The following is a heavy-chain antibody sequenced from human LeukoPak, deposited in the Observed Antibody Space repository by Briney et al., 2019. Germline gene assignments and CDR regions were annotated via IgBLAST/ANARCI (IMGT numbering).Heavy chain of an antibody. CDR2: ISSSSSYI. CDR3: ARAWVTATSDALDI. CDR1: GFTFSSYS. J-gene: IGHJ3*02. Sequence: PGGSLRLSCAASGFTFSSYSMNWVRQAPGKGLEWVSSISSSSSYIYYADSVKGRFTISRDNAKNSLYLQMNSLRAEDTAVYYCARAWVTATSDALDIWGQGTMVTVSS. D-gene: IGHD2-21*02. V-gene: IGHV3-21*01.